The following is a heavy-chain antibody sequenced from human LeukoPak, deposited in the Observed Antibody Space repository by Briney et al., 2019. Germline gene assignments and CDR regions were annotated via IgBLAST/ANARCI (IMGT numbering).Heavy chain of an antibody. J-gene: IGHJ4*02. D-gene: IGHD2-2*01. CDR1: GYTLTELS. CDR2: FDPEDGET. Sequence: ASVKVSCKVSGYTLTELSMHWVRQAPGKGLEWMGGFDPEDGETIYAQKFQGRVTMTEDTSTDTAYMELRSLKSEDPAVYYCATAPQASYCSSTSCYVFDYWGQGTLVTVSS. V-gene: IGHV1-24*01. CDR3: ATAPQASYCSSTSCYVFDY.